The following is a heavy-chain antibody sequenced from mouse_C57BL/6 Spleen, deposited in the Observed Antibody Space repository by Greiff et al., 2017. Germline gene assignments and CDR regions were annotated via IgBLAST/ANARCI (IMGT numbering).Heavy chain of an antibody. D-gene: IGHD4-1*01. J-gene: IGHJ4*01. V-gene: IGHV2-2*01. CDR2: IWSGGST. CDR1: GFSLTSYG. Sequence: VQLVESGPGLVQPSQSLYITCTVSGFSLTSYGVHWVSQSPGKGLEWLGVIWSGGSTDYNAAFISRLSISKDNSKSQVFFKMNSLQADDTAIYYCARAGNWDYAMDYWGQGTSVTVSS. CDR3: ARAGNWDYAMDY.